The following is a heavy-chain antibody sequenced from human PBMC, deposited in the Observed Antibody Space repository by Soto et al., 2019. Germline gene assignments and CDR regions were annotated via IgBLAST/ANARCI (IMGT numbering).Heavy chain of an antibody. D-gene: IGHD2-15*01. J-gene: IGHJ4*02. CDR3: ARAGIEVIPAATPDY. CDR2: ISAYNGNT. Sequence: QVQLVQSGAEVKKPGASVKVSCRASGYTFTNYGINWVRQAPGQGLEWLGWISAYNGNTNYAHKRQGRVTMTTDTSTSTAYMEVRSLRSDDTAVYYCARAGIEVIPAATPDYWGQGTLVTVSS. V-gene: IGHV1-18*01. CDR1: GYTFTNYG.